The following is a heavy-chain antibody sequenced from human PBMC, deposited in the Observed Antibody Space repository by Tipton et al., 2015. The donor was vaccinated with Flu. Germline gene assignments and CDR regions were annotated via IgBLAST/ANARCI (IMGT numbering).Heavy chain of an antibody. J-gene: IGHJ6*03. CDR2: IWYDGSNK. Sequence: SLRLSCAASGFTFSSYGMHWVRQAPGKGLEWVAVIWYDGSNKYYADSVKGRFTISRDNSKNTLYLQMNSLRAEDTAVYYCARAYPHPYYGSSGYYYYYYYMDVWGKGTTVTVSS. CDR1: GFTFSSYG. V-gene: IGHV3-33*08. D-gene: IGHD3-22*01. CDR3: ARAYPHPYYGSSGYYYYYYYMDV.